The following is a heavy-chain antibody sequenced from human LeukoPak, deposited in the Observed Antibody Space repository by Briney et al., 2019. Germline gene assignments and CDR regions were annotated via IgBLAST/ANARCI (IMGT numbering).Heavy chain of an antibody. D-gene: IGHD3-9*01. CDR3: ARRRYFDWLLTFDY. V-gene: IGHV4-34*01. CDR1: GFTFISYG. CDR2: INHSGST. Sequence: GSLRLSCAASGFTFISYGMHWVRQPPGKGLEWIGEINHSGSTNYNPSLKSRVTISVDTSKNQFSLKLSSVTAADTAVYYCARRRYFDWLLTFDYWGQGTLVTVSS. J-gene: IGHJ4*02.